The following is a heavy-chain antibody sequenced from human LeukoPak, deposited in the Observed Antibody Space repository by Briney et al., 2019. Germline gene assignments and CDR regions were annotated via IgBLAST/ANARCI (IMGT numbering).Heavy chain of an antibody. CDR3: ARGAIAAAG. J-gene: IGHJ4*02. D-gene: IGHD6-13*01. CDR2: IYYSGST. Sequence: GSLRLSCAASGFTFSSYARSWVRQPPGKGLEWIGYIYYSGSTNYNPSLKSRATISVDTSKNQFSLKLSSVTAADTAVYYCARGAIAAAGWGQGTLVTVSS. CDR1: GFTFSSYA. V-gene: IGHV4-59*01.